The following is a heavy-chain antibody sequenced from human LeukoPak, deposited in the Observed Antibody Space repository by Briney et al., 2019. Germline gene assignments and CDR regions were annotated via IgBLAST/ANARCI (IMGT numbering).Heavy chain of an antibody. CDR3: TKGVIVVGYLDS. CDR1: GGSISSYY. V-gene: IGHV3-23*01. D-gene: IGHD2-21*01. Sequence: ETLSLTCTVSGGSISSYYWSWIRQPPGKGLEWVSSITNDGSDTYYADSVRGRFTISRDNSKNTVYLQMATLRAEDTALYYCTKGVIVVGYLDSWGQGTLVTVAS. J-gene: IGHJ4*02. CDR2: ITNDGSDT.